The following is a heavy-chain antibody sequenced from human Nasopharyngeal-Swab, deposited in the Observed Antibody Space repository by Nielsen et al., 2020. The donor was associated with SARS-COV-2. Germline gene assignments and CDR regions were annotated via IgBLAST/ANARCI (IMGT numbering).Heavy chain of an antibody. D-gene: IGHD3-10*01. CDR1: GFTFDDYG. CDR2: INWNGGST. J-gene: IGHJ3*02. CDR3: ARKDVFAYGVDAFDI. Sequence: GESLKISCAASGFTFDDYGMSWVRQAPGKGLEWVSGINWNGGSTGYADSVKGRFTISRDSAKNTLYLQMNSLRAEDTAVYYCARKDVFAYGVDAFDIWGQGTMVTVSS. V-gene: IGHV3-20*04.